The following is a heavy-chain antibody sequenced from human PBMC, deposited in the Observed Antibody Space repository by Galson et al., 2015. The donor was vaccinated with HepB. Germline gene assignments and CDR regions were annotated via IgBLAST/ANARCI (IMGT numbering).Heavy chain of an antibody. V-gene: IGHV3-21*01. CDR3: ARKFWRSGGRIDY. CDR2: ISSSSSYI. J-gene: IGHJ4*02. D-gene: IGHD2-15*01. CDR1: GFTFSSYS. Sequence: LRLSCAASGFTFSSYSMNWVRQAPGKGLEWVSSISSSSSYIYYADSVKGRFTISRDNAKNSLYLQMNSLRAEDTAVYYCARKFWRSGGRIDYWGLGTLVTVSS.